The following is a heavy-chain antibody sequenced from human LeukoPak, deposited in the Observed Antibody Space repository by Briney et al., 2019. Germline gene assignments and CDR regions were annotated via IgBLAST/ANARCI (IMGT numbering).Heavy chain of an antibody. CDR3: ARVGYCTSAGCYGLAP. CDR1: GGSISSDGYY. CDR2: TYHSGST. D-gene: IGHD2-8*01. Sequence: PSQTLSLTYAVSGGSISSDGYYWSWIRQHPGKGLEWIGYTYHSGSTHYNPSLKSRITISVDTSKNQFSLRLSAVTGADTAVYYCARVGYCTSAGCYGLAPWGQGTLVTVSS. J-gene: IGHJ5*02. V-gene: IGHV4-31*11.